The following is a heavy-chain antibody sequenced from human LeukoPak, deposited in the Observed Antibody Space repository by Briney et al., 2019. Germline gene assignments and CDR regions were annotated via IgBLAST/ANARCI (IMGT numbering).Heavy chain of an antibody. J-gene: IGHJ2*01. V-gene: IGHV1-8*01. CDR2: MNPNSGNT. D-gene: IGHD4-17*01. CDR3: AREAGSSDYGEHGYFDL. CDR1: GYTFTSYD. Sequence: GASVKVSCKASGYTFTSYDINWVRQATGQGLEWMGWMNPNSGNTGYAQKFQGRVTMTRNTSISTAYMELSSLRSEDTAVYYCAREAGSSDYGEHGYFDLWGRGTLVTVSS.